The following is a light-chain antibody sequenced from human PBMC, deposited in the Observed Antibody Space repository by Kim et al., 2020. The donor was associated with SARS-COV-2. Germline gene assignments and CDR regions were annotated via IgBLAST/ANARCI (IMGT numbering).Light chain of an antibody. CDR2: EVT. J-gene: IGLJ2*01. CDR3: CSYAGSSNWI. Sequence: QSALTQPASVSGSPGQSITISCSGSSKDVGKYKLVAWSLQHPGKAPKPIIYEVTKRPSGVSGRFSGSKSGDTASLTISGLQADDEADYYCCSYAGSSNWIFGSGTRLTVL. V-gene: IGLV2-23*02. CDR1: SKDVGKYKL.